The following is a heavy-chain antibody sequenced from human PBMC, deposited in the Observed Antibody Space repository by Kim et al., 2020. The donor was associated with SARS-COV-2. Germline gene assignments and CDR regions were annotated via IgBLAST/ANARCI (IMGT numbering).Heavy chain of an antibody. V-gene: IGHV3-74*03. Sequence: GGSLRLSCAASGFTFSTSWMHWVRPPPGKGLVWVSGMKGDGSTTTYADSVKGRFTISRDNGKNTLYLQMNSLGTEDTAVYYCASHDGGSLGVNWGQGILVTVSS. CDR2: MKGDGSTT. CDR1: GFTFSTSW. D-gene: IGHD2-15*01. CDR3: ASHDGGSLGVN. J-gene: IGHJ4*02.